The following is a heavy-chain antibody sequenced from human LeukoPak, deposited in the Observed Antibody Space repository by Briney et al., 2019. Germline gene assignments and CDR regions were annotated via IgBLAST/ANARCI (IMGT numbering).Heavy chain of an antibody. CDR3: ARGYAWELPFDY. CDR1: GYIFARYA. CDR2: INPNSGGT. J-gene: IGHJ4*02. V-gene: IGHV1-2*02. Sequence: GASVKVSCKASGYIFARYAIQWVRQAPGQGLEWMGWINPNSGGTNYAQKFQGRVTMTRDTSISTAYMELSRLRSDDTAVYYCARGYAWELPFDYWGQGTLVTVSS. D-gene: IGHD1-26*01.